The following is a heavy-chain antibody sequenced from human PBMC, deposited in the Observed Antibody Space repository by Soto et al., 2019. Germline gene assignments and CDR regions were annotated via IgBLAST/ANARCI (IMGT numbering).Heavy chain of an antibody. CDR2: IKSISDGETT. V-gene: IGHV3-15*07. D-gene: IGHD6-19*01. CDR1: GFTFSHAW. J-gene: IGHJ4*02. Sequence: LLVESGGGFVQPGGSLRLSCVASGFTFSHAWMDWVRQAPGQGLERVGRIKSISDGETTNYAASVAGRFTISRDDSKNTLFLHVNRLKTEDTGVYYCTRRIAVAGTYYFDYWGQGTLVTVSS. CDR3: TRRIAVAGTYYFDY.